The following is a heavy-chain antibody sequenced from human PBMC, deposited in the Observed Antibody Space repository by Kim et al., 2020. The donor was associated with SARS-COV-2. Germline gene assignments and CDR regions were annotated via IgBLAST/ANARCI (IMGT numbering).Heavy chain of an antibody. CDR2: ISDGGSYI. D-gene: IGHD3-10*01. CDR1: GFTFRSYA. Sequence: GGSLRLSCAVSGFTFRSYAMNWVRQAPGKGLEWDSSISDGGSYIYYADSVKGRFIISRDNDKNSLFLQMNSLRAEDTAVYYCTRDLFDYMIRGVGTFDSWGQGTLVTVSS. CDR3: TRDLFDYMIRGVGTFDS. V-gene: IGHV3-21*01. J-gene: IGHJ5*01.